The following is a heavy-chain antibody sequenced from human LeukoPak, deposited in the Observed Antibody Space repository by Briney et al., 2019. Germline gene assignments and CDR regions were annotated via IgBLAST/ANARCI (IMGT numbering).Heavy chain of an antibody. V-gene: IGHV3-48*03. Sequence: GRSLRLSCAASGFTFSSYAMHWVRQAPGKGLEWLSYISGSGSSIYYAESVKGRFTISRDNAKNSLYLQMNSLRAEDTAVYYCASYIQYFTMDVWGKGTTVTISS. CDR3: ASYIQYFTMDV. CDR2: ISGSGSSI. J-gene: IGHJ6*03. D-gene: IGHD3-9*01. CDR1: GFTFSSYA.